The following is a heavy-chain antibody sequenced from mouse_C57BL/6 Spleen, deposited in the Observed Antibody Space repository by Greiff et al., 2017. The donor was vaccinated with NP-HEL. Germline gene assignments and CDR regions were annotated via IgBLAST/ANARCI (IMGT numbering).Heavy chain of an antibody. V-gene: IGHV5-4*01. Sequence: EVKLMESGGGLVKPGGSLKLSCAASGFTFSSYAMSWVRQTPEKRLEWVATISDGGSYTYYPDNVKGRFTISRDNAKNNLYLQMSHLKSEDTAMYYCAREDSSGYVNYFDYRGQGTTLTVSS. J-gene: IGHJ2*01. CDR2: ISDGGSYT. D-gene: IGHD3-2*02. CDR3: AREDSSGYVNYFDY. CDR1: GFTFSSYA.